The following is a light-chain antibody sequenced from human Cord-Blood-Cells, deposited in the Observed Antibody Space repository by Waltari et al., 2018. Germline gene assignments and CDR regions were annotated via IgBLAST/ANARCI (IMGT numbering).Light chain of an antibody. CDR3: SSYTSSSTFV. CDR2: DVS. CDR1: SSDVGGYNY. J-gene: IGLJ3*02. V-gene: IGLV2-14*01. Sequence: QSALTQPASVSGSPGQSITISCTGTSSDVGGYNYVSRYQQHPGKAPKLMIYDVSKRPSGVSNRFSGSKSGNTASLTISGLQAEDEADYYCSSYTSSSTFVFGGGTKLTVL.